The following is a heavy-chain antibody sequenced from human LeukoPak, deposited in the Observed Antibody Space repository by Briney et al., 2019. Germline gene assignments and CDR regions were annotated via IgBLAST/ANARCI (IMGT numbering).Heavy chain of an antibody. J-gene: IGHJ3*02. V-gene: IGHV1-18*01. Sequence: ASVKVSCKASGYTFTSYGISWVRQAPGQGLEWMGLISAYNGNTNYAQKLQGRVTMTTDTSTSTAYMELSRLRSDDTAVYYCARDQHYYDSSGYLGDDAFDIWGQGTMVTVSS. CDR2: ISAYNGNT. CDR1: GYTFTSYG. D-gene: IGHD3-22*01. CDR3: ARDQHYYDSSGYLGDDAFDI.